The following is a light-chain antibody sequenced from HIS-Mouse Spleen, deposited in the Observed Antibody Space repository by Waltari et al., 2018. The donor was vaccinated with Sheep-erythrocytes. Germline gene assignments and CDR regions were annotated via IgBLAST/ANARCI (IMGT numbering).Light chain of an antibody. J-gene: IGLJ3*02. CDR2: SNN. V-gene: IGLV1-44*01. CDR3: AAWDDSLNGWV. Sequence: QSVLTQPPSASGTPGQRVTISCSGSSSNIGSNILNWYQQLPGTAPKPLVYSNNQRPSGVPDRFSGSKSGTSASLAISGLQSEDEADYYCAAWDDSLNGWVFGGGTKLTVL. CDR1: SSNIGSNI.